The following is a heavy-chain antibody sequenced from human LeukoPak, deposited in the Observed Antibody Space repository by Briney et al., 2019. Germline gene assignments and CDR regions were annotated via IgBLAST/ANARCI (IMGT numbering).Heavy chain of an antibody. CDR2: INPNVGST. D-gene: IGHD2-15*01. V-gene: IGHV1-46*01. CDR1: GYTFTSYY. CDR3: ETSPHHTERYCSRGSGYSHYYSDY. J-gene: IGHJ4*02. Sequence: ASVKVSCKASGYTFTSYYMHWVRQAPGQGLEWMGIINPNVGSTSYAQKFQGRVTMTRYTSTSTVYMELSSLRSEDPAVYYGETSPHHTERYCSRGSGYSHYYSDYCGQGHLVTVSS.